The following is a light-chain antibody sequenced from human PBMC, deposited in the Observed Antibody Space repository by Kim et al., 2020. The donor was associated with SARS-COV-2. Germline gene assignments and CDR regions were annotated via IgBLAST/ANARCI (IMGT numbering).Light chain of an antibody. CDR2: GAS. J-gene: IGKJ4*01. CDR3: QQSYNVPLT. V-gene: IGKV1-39*01. Sequence: DIQMTQSPSSLSASVGDRVSITCRASQSISIHLNWYQQKPGKAPKILISGASRLQGGVPPRFSGSGSGTDFTLIISSLQPEDFATYYCQQSYNVPLTFGGGTKVEI. CDR1: QSISIH.